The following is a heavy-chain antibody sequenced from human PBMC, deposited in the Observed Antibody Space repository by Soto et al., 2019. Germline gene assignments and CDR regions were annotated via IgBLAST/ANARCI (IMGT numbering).Heavy chain of an antibody. CDR1: GGSPSSNY. CDR3: ARVPTTVTHPESPFLVDRDVKDESFAP. CDR2: ISDSGNT. J-gene: IGHJ5*02. Sequence: SSETLSLTCSVSGGSPSSNYWSWIRQPPGKGLEWIGCISDSGNTYYNPSLQSRVTISIDTSTNQFLLDLTSVTTADTAVYYCARVPTTVTHPESPFLVDRDVKDESFAPWGQGTLVTVSS. D-gene: IGHD4-17*01. V-gene: IGHV4-59*01.